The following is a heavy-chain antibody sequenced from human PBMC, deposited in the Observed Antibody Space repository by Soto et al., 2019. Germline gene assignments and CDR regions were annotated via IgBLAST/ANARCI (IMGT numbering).Heavy chain of an antibody. CDR2: ISGKNGNT. Sequence: QVQLVQSGVEVKKPGASVKVSCKASGYTFISHGISWVRQDPGQGLEWMGWISGKNGNTNYAQKLQGRVTLTTDTSTSTAYMELRSLRSDDTAVYYCARVSSSIVVVPDYGMDVWGKGNTVTVSS. CDR1: GYTFISHG. J-gene: IGHJ6*04. D-gene: IGHD2-15*01. CDR3: ARVSSSIVVVPDYGMDV. V-gene: IGHV1-18*04.